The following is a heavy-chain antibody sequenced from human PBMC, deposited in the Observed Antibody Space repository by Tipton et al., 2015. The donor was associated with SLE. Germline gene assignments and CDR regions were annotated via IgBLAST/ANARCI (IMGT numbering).Heavy chain of an antibody. D-gene: IGHD3-9*01. J-gene: IGHJ4*02. CDR3: AGSTYYDILTGPQQLRERGSGVFDY. CDR1: GGSFSGYY. V-gene: IGHV4-34*01. Sequence: TLSLTCAVYGGSFSGYYWSWIRQPPGKGLEWIGEINHSGSTNYNPSLKSRVTISVDTSKNQFSLKLSSVTAADTAVYYCAGSTYYDILTGPQQLRERGSGVFDYWGQGTLVTVSS. CDR2: INHSGST.